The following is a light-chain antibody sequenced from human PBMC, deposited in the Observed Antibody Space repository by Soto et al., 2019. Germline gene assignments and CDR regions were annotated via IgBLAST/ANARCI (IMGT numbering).Light chain of an antibody. CDR2: AAS. CDR3: QQSDITPWT. Sequence: DIQMTQSPSSLSVSVGDRVTITCRASQSIGRYLTWYQQRPGKVPKVLIYAASRLQSGVPSRFSGSGSGTDFTLTISSLQPEDFATYYCQQSDITPWTFGQGTKVEI. V-gene: IGKV1-39*01. J-gene: IGKJ1*01. CDR1: QSIGRY.